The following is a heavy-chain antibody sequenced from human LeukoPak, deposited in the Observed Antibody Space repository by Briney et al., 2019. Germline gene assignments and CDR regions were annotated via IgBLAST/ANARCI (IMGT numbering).Heavy chain of an antibody. V-gene: IGHV3-48*03. CDR1: GFTFSSYE. CDR2: ISRSGSTI. D-gene: IGHD2/OR15-2a*01. CDR3: AKNLVRRNPGIIGYFDF. J-gene: IGHJ4*02. Sequence: PGGSLRLSCAASGFTFSSYEMNWVRQAPGKGLEWVSYISRSGSTIYYADSVKGRFTISRDNAKNSLYLQMNSLRPEDTAVYYCAKNLVRRNPGIIGYFDFWGQGVLVTVSS.